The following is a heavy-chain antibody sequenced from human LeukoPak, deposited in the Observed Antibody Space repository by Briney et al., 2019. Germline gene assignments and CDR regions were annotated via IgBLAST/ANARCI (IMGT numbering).Heavy chain of an antibody. CDR1: GGTFSSYA. CDR3: ARAPNDYYYYYYMDV. Sequence: SXXVSCKASGGTFSSYAISWVRQAPGQGGEWMGGIIPIFGTANYAQKFQGRVTINAEESTSTAYMELSSLRSEDTAVYYCARAPNDYYYYYYMDVWGKGTTVTVSS. CDR2: IIPIFGTA. J-gene: IGHJ6*03. V-gene: IGHV1-69*01.